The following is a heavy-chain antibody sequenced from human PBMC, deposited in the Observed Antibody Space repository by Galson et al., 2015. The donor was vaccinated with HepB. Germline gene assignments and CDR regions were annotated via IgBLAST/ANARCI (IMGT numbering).Heavy chain of an antibody. CDR3: ARESPSSSLDY. CDR1: GFTFSSYW. D-gene: IGHD6-6*01. CDR2: ISSSSSYI. Sequence: SLRLSCAASGFTFSSYWMHWVRQAPGKGLEWVSSISSSSSYIYYADSVKGRFTISRDNAKNSLYLQMNSLRAEDTAVYYCARESPSSSLDYWGQGTLVTVSS. J-gene: IGHJ4*02. V-gene: IGHV3-21*01.